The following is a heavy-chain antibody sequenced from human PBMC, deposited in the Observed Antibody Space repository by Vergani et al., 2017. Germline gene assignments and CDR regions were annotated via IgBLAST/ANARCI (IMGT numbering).Heavy chain of an antibody. CDR1: GYTFTSYA. CDR3: ASGKIVATINYYYYGMDV. D-gene: IGHD5-12*01. J-gene: IGHJ6*02. Sequence: QVQLVQSGAEVKKPGASVKVSCKASGYTFTSYAMHWVRQAPGQRLEWMGWINAGNGNTKYSQKFQGRVTITRDTSASTAYMELSSLRSEDTAVYYCASGKIVATINYYYYGMDVWGQGTTVTVSS. V-gene: IGHV1-3*01. CDR2: INAGNGNT.